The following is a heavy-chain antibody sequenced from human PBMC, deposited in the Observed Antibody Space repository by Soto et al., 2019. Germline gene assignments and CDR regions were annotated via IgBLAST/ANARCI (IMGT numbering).Heavy chain of an antibody. Sequence: QVQLQESGPGLVKPSETLSLTCTVSGGSISRYYWSWIRQPPGKGLEWIGYMYNTGSTVYNPPFKSRVTISVDTSKNQFSLTLNSVTAADTAVYYCARDLWGYCGTDCYPLDVWGQGTTVTVSS. D-gene: IGHD2-21*02. CDR1: GGSISRYY. CDR2: MYNTGST. V-gene: IGHV4-59*01. J-gene: IGHJ6*02. CDR3: ARDLWGYCGTDCYPLDV.